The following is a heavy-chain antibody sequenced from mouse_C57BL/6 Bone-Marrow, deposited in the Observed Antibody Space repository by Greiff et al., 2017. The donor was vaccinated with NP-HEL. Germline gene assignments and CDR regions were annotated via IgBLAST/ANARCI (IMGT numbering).Heavy chain of an antibody. CDR2: IHPNSGST. Sequence: QVQLQQPGAELVKPGASVKLSCKASGYTFTSYWMHWVKQRPGQGLEWIGMIHPNSGSTNYNEKFKSKATLTVDKSSSTAYMQRSSLTSEDSAVYYCARVELTETAWFAYWGQGTLVTVSA. D-gene: IGHD4-1*01. CDR1: GYTFTSYW. J-gene: IGHJ3*01. CDR3: ARVELTETAWFAY. V-gene: IGHV1-64*01.